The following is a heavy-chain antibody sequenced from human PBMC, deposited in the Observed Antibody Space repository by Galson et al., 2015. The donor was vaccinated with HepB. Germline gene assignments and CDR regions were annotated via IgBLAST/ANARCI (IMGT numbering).Heavy chain of an antibody. CDR3: ASYGSGSYYPFDY. V-gene: IGHV3-48*01. J-gene: IGHJ4*02. Sequence: SLRLSCAASGFTFSSYSMNWVRQAPGKGLEWVSYISSSSSTIYYADSVKGRFTISRDNAKNSLYLQMNSLRAEDTAVYYCASYGSGSYYPFDYWGQGTLVTVSS. CDR2: ISSSSSTI. D-gene: IGHD3-10*01. CDR1: GFTFSSYS.